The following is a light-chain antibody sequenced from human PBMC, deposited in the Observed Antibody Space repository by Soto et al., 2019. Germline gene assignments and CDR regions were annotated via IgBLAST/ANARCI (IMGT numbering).Light chain of an antibody. Sequence: AIQLTQSPSSLSSSGGDRVTITCRASQGISSALAWYQQKPGKAPKLLIYDASSLESGVPSRFSGSGSGTDFTLTISSLQPEDFATYYCQQFNSYPPALTFGGGTKVEIK. CDR3: QQFNSYPPALT. J-gene: IGKJ4*01. V-gene: IGKV1-13*02. CDR1: QGISSA. CDR2: DAS.